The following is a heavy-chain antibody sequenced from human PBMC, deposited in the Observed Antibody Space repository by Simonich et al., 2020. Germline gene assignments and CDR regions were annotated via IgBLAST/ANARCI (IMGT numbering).Heavy chain of an antibody. V-gene: IGHV1-2*02. Sequence: QVQLVQSGAEVKKPGASVKVSCKASGYTLTGYYMHWVRQAPGQGLELSGWSNPYRRVTNYAQKFQGRVPMTRDTSISTAYMELSRLRSDDTAVYYCARWPSIPASYGSGSYFDYWGQGTLVTVSS. CDR2: SNPYRRVT. CDR1: GYTLTGYY. J-gene: IGHJ4*02. D-gene: IGHD3-10*01. CDR3: ARWPSIPASYGSGSYFDY.